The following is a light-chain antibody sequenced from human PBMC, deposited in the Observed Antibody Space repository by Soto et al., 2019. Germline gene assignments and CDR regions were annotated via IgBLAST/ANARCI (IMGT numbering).Light chain of an antibody. J-gene: IGKJ5*01. CDR1: QTISSW. CDR3: QQRSNWPPIT. CDR2: ATS. Sequence: DIQMTQSPSTLSGSVGDRVTITCRASQTISSWLAWYQQKPGKAPKLLIYATSSLQNGVPSRFSGSGSGTDFTLTISSLEPEDFAVYYCQQRSNWPPITFGQGTRLEIK. V-gene: IGKV1-5*01.